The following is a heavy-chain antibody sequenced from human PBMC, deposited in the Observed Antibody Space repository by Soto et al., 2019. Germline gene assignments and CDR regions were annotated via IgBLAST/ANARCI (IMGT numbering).Heavy chain of an antibody. J-gene: IGHJ3*02. Sequence: GAPVRVACRGSGKTFTGCYMHWVRQAPGQGLEWMGWINPNSGGTNYAQKFQGWVTMTRDTSISTAYMELSRLRSDDTAVYYCARDLRAHKYYDILTGYYTGAFDIWGQGTMVTVSS. CDR3: ARDLRAHKYYDILTGYYTGAFDI. CDR2: INPNSGGT. V-gene: IGHV1-2*04. D-gene: IGHD3-9*01. CDR1: GKTFTGCY.